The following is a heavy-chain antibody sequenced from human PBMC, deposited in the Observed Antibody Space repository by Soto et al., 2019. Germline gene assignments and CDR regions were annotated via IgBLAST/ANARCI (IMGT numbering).Heavy chain of an antibody. CDR1: GDSVSSNSAA. J-gene: IGHJ5*02. CDR2: TYYRSKWYN. V-gene: IGHV6-1*01. Sequence: SQTLSLTCVISGDSVSSNSAAWNWIRQSPSRGLEWLGRTYYRSKWYNDYAVSVKSRITINPDTSKNQFSLQLNSVTPEDTAVYYCARQEITMVRAFNWFDPWGQGTLVTVS. D-gene: IGHD3-10*01. CDR3: ARQEITMVRAFNWFDP.